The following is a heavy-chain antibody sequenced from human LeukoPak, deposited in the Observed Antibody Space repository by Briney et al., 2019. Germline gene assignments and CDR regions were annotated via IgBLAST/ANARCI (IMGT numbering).Heavy chain of an antibody. V-gene: IGHV4-59*01. J-gene: IGHJ6*03. CDR3: ARGYSNYYYYMDV. CDR2: ISYSGST. CDR1: GGSISGYY. D-gene: IGHD4-11*01. Sequence: ASETLSLTCSVSGGSISGYYWSWIRQPPGKGLEWIGYISYSGSTNYNPSLKSRVTISVDTSKNQFSLKLSSVTAADTAVYYCARGYSNYYYYMDVWGKGTTVTVSS.